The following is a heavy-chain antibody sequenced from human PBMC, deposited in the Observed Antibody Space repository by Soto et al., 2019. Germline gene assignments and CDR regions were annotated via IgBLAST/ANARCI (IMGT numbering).Heavy chain of an antibody. CDR1: GYSFVIYG. Sequence: QVQLVQSGDEVKKPGASVKVSFKTSGYSFVIYGIAWVREAPGQGIEWMGWISPYTGNTHAAAKVQGRLTMTTDTSTSTAYMDLGSLTSDDTAVYYCVMVDNYVTPTPQDVWGQGTTVTVSS. D-gene: IGHD3-16*01. CDR2: ISPYTGNT. CDR3: VMVDNYVTPTPQDV. V-gene: IGHV1-18*01. J-gene: IGHJ6*02.